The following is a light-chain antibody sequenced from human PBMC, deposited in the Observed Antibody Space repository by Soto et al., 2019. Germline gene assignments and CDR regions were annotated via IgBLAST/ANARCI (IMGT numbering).Light chain of an antibody. Sequence: QLSKSPSSLSAYVGDRVTITCRASPAIASSLAWYQQKPGTAPKLLIYGASTLQSGVPSRFSGSRSGTDYTLTIASLQPEDFATYYCQQLNGSPWTFGQGTKVDIK. V-gene: IGKV1-9*01. CDR2: GAS. J-gene: IGKJ1*01. CDR3: QQLNGSPWT. CDR1: PAIASS.